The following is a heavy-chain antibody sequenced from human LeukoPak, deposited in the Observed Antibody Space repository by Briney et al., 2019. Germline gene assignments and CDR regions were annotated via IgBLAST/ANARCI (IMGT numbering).Heavy chain of an antibody. CDR1: GYTFTSYD. CDR2: MNPNSGNT. V-gene: IGHV1-8*01. CDR3: ARVIWGPVDYYYMDV. J-gene: IGHJ6*03. Sequence: ASVKVSCKASGYTFTSYDINWMRQATGQGLEWMGWMNPNSGNTGYAQKFQGRVTMTRNTSISTAYMELSSLRSEDTAVYYCARVIWGPVDYYYMDVWGKGTTVTVSS. D-gene: IGHD3-16*01.